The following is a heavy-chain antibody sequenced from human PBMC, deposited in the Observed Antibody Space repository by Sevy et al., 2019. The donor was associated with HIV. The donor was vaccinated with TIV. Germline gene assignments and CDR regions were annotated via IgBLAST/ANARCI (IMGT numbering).Heavy chain of an antibody. D-gene: IGHD3-9*01. CDR2: ISWNSGSI. Sequence: SLKISCAASGFTFDDYAMHWVRQAPGKGLEWVSGISWNSGSIGYADSVKGRFTISRDNAKNSLYLQMNSLRAEDTALYYCAKDSYYDILTGYQFDYWGQGTLVTVSS. CDR3: AKDSYYDILTGYQFDY. V-gene: IGHV3-9*01. J-gene: IGHJ4*02. CDR1: GFTFDDYA.